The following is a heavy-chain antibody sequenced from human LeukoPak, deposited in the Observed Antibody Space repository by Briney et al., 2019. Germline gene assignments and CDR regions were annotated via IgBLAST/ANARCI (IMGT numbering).Heavy chain of an antibody. Sequence: SETLSLTCTVSGGSISSSSYYWGWIRQPPGKGLEWIGSIYYSGSTYYNPSLKSRVTISVDTSKNQFSLKLSSVTAADTAVYYCARGGHGYNLDYWGQGTLVTVSS. CDR2: IYYSGST. CDR3: ARGGHGYNLDY. J-gene: IGHJ4*02. D-gene: IGHD5-24*01. CDR1: GGSISSSSYY. V-gene: IGHV4-39*01.